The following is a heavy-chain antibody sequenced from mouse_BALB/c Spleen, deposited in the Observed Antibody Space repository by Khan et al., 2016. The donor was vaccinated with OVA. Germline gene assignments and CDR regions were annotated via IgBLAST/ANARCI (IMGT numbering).Heavy chain of an antibody. CDR1: GYSITSGYS. CDR2: IYYSGII. D-gene: IGHD2-10*02. CDR3: AMYGNYMAF. V-gene: IGHV3-1*02. Sequence: EVQLQESGPDLVKPSQSLSLTCTVTGYSITSGYSWHWIRQFPGNKLEWMGNIYYSGIINYNQSLKSRISITRDTSKNQFFLQLNSVTSEYTATYYCAMYGNYMAFWGQGTSVTVSS. J-gene: IGHJ4*01.